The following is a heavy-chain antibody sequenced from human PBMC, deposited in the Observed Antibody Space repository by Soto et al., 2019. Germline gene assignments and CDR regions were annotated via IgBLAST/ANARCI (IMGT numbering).Heavy chain of an antibody. CDR1: GGSISSYY. CDR3: ARGGGIAAAGPTWFFWFHP. V-gene: IGHV4-59*01. J-gene: IGHJ5*02. D-gene: IGHD6-13*01. Sequence: SETLSLTCTVSGGSISSYYWSWIRQPPGKGLEWIGYIYYSGSTNYNPSLKSRVTISVDTSKNQFSLKLSSVTAADTAVYYCARGGGIAAAGPTWFFWFHPWGQGTLVTVS. CDR2: IYYSGST.